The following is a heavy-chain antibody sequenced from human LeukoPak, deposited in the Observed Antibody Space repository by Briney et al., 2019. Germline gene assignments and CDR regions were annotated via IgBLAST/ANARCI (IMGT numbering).Heavy chain of an antibody. CDR3: ATPSVTMVRGVSSKYYYYGMDV. V-gene: IGHV1-69*13. CDR2: IIPIFGTA. CDR1: GGTFSSYA. Sequence: SVKVSCKASGGTFSSYAISWVRQASGQGLEWMGGIIPIFGTANYAQKFQGRVTITADESTSTAYMELSSLRSEDTAVYYCATPSVTMVRGVSSKYYYYGMDVWGQGTTVTVSS. J-gene: IGHJ6*02. D-gene: IGHD3-10*01.